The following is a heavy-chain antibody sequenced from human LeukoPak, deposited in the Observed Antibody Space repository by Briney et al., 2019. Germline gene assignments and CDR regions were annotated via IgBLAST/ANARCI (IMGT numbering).Heavy chain of an antibody. CDR1: GGSISSYY. CDR2: IYTSGST. V-gene: IGHV4-4*07. CDR3: ARGQAVPAAIPFDY. Sequence: SSETLSLTCTVSGGSISSYYWSWIRQPAGKGLEWIGRIYTSGSTNYNPSLKSRVTMSVDTSKNQFSLELSSVIAADTAVYYCARGQAVPAAIPFDYWGQGTLVTVSS. D-gene: IGHD2-2*02. J-gene: IGHJ4*02.